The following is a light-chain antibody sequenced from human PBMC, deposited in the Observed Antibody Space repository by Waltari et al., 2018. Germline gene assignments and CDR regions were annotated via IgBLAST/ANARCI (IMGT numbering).Light chain of an antibody. CDR3: TSYAGSNNLP. J-gene: IGLJ2*01. CDR1: SSDVGGYDL. CDR2: EVN. Sequence: QSALTQPPSASGSLGQSVAISCTGTSSDVGGYDLVSWYQQHPAKAPKLIIYEVNHRPSGVPDRFSGSTSGNTASLTVSGLQAEDEADYYCTSYAGSNNLPFGGGTKLTVL. V-gene: IGLV2-8*01.